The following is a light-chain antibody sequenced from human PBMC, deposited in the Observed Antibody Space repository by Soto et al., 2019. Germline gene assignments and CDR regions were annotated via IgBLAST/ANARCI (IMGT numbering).Light chain of an antibody. CDR3: QQYGSPLYT. V-gene: IGKV3-20*01. CDR1: QSVSSSY. J-gene: IGKJ2*01. Sequence: EIVLTQSPGTLSLSPGERATLSCRASQSVSSSYLAWYQQKPGQAPRLLIYGASSRATGIPDRFSGSGSGTDFTLTISRLAPEDFAVYYCQQYGSPLYTSGQGTKLEIK. CDR2: GAS.